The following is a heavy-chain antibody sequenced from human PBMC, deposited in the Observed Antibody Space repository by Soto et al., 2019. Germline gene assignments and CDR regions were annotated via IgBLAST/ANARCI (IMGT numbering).Heavy chain of an antibody. CDR1: GGSSSGYY. D-gene: IGHD1-20*01. J-gene: IGHJ4*02. CDR2: ISRSGSA. CDR3: ARRLDNTLDF. Sequence: LSLTCAVSGGSSSGYYWNWIRQPPGKGLEWLGEISRSGSATYNPSLKGRVTISADKSISTAYLQWSSLKASDTAIYYCARRLDNTLDFWGQGTLVTVSS. V-gene: IGHV4-34*01.